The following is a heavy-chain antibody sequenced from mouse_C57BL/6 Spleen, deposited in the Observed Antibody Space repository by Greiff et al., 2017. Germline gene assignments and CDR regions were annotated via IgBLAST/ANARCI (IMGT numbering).Heavy chain of an antibody. D-gene: IGHD2-4*01. CDR1: GFNIKDYY. J-gene: IGHJ2*01. V-gene: IGHV14-1*01. CDR2: IDPEDGDT. Sequence: EVQLVESGAELVRPGASVKLSCTASGFNIKDYYMHWVKQRPEQGLEWIGRIDPEDGDTEYAPKFQGKANMTADTSSNTAYLQLSSLTSEDTAVYYCTTDYGYYFDYWGQGTTLTVSS. CDR3: TTDYGYYFDY.